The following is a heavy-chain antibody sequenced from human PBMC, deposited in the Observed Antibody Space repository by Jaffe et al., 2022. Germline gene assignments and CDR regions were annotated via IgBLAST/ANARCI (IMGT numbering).Heavy chain of an antibody. CDR3: ARDVGGSCYSFPYYYYYYYMDV. D-gene: IGHD2-15*01. CDR2: INTNTGNP. V-gene: IGHV7-4-1*02. CDR1: GYTFTSYA. Sequence: QVQLVQSGSELKKPGASVKVSCKASGYTFTSYAMNWVRQAPGQGLEWMGWINTNTGNPTYAQGFTGRFVFSLDTSVSTAYLQISSLKAEDTAVYYCARDVGGSCYSFPYYYYYYYMDVWGKGTTVTVSS. J-gene: IGHJ6*03.